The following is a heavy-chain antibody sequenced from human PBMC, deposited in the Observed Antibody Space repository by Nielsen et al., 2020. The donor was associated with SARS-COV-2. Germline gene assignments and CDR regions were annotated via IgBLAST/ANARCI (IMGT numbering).Heavy chain of an antibody. Sequence: GESLKISCAASGFTFSSYAMSWVRQAPGKGLEWVSAISGSGGSTYYADSVKGRFTISRDNSKNTLYLQMNSLRAEDTAVYYCAKDKGPSCSSTSCYAPPFWGQGTLVTVSS. CDR3: AKDKGPSCSSTSCYAPPF. CDR2: ISGSGGST. CDR1: GFTFSSYA. J-gene: IGHJ4*02. D-gene: IGHD2-2*01. V-gene: IGHV3-23*01.